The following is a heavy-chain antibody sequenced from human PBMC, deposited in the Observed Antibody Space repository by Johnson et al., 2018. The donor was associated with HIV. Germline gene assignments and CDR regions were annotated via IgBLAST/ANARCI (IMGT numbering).Heavy chain of an antibody. CDR2: ISFDGNLN. CDR3: ARPLGVAFDI. CDR1: GFTFSDYY. J-gene: IGHJ3*02. V-gene: IGHV3-30*03. D-gene: IGHD3-10*01. Sequence: QVQLVESGGGLVKPGGSLRLSCAASGFTFSDYYMSWIRQAPGKGPEWVAVISFDGNLNKYVDSVKGRFTISRDNSKNTLYLQMNSLRTEDTAVYYSARPLGVAFDIWGQGTMVTVSS.